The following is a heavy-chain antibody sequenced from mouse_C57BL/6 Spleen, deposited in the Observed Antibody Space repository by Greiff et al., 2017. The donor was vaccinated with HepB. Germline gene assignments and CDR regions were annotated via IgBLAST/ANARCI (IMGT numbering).Heavy chain of an antibody. CDR2: IDPSDSYT. Sequence: QVQLKQPGAELVKPGASVKLSCKASGYTFTSYWMQWVKQRPGQGLEWIGEIDPSDSYTNYNQKFKGKATLTVDTSSSTAYMQLSSLTSEDSAVYYCARSHSNYVDYWGQGTTLTVSS. CDR1: GYTFTSYW. V-gene: IGHV1-50*01. D-gene: IGHD2-5*01. CDR3: ARSHSNYVDY. J-gene: IGHJ2*01.